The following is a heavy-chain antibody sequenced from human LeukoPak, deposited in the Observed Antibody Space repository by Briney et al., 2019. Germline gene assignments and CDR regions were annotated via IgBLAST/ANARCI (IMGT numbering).Heavy chain of an antibody. D-gene: IGHD4-11*01. Sequence: GGSLTLSCAASGFTFSSYGMHWVRQAPGKGLEWVAFIRYDGSNKYYADSVKGRFTISRDNSKNTLYLQMNSLRAEDTAVYYCAKVLQESPRYYYYMDVWGKGTTVTVSS. CDR1: GFTFSSYG. CDR2: IRYDGSNK. V-gene: IGHV3-30*02. CDR3: AKVLQESPRYYYYMDV. J-gene: IGHJ6*03.